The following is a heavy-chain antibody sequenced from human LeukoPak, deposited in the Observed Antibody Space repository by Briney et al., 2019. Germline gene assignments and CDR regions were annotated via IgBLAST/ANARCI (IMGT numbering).Heavy chain of an antibody. V-gene: IGHV3-33*01. J-gene: IGHJ4*02. D-gene: IGHD6-19*01. Sequence: PGRSLRLSCAASGFTFNSYGMHWVRQAPGKGLEWVAVIWYDGSNKYYADSVKGRFTISRDNSKNTLYLQMNSLRAEDTAVYYCARHRVAVCYLDYWGQGTLVTVSS. CDR2: IWYDGSNK. CDR1: GFTFNSYG. CDR3: ARHRVAVCYLDY.